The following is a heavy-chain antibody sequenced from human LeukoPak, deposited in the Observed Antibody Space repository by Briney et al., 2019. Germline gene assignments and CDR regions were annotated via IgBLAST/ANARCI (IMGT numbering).Heavy chain of an antibody. D-gene: IGHD2-15*01. J-gene: IGHJ4*02. CDR1: GFTFSNYD. CDR3: AKHLGEGYCSGGSCFSGFDY. CDR2: ISYDGSNK. V-gene: IGHV3-30*18. Sequence: GGSLRLSCAASGFTFSNYDMHWVRQAPGKGLEWVAVISYDGSNKYYADSVKGRFTISRDNSKNTLCLQMDSLRAEDTAVFYSAKHLGEGYCSGGSCFSGFDYWGQGTLVTVSS.